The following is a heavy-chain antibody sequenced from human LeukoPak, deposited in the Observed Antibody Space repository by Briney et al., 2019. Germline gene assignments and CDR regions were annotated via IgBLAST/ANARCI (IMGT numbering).Heavy chain of an antibody. J-gene: IGHJ4*02. D-gene: IGHD1-7*01. CDR3: ARGGSKLFDY. CDR1: GFIFGSYW. CDR2: IKQDGSEK. V-gene: IGHV3-7*01. Sequence: PGGSLRLSCTASGFIFGSYWMSWVRQAPGKGLEWVANIKQDGSEKYYVDSVKGRFTISRDNAKNSLYLQMNSLRAEDRAVYYCARGGSKLFDYWGQGTLVTVSS.